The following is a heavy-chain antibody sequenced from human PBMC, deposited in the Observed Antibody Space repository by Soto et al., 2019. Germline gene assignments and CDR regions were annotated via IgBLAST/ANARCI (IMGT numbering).Heavy chain of an antibody. Sequence: EVQLVESGGGLVKPGGSLRLSCAASGFSFNSYTMNWVRQTPGKGLEWVASISAGSRSIYYADSLKGRSIVSRDNAKSSLYLQVNSLRVEFLVVHYSPRSTPGSPFDIWGQGTMVTVSS. J-gene: IGHJ3*02. D-gene: IGHD3-10*01. CDR3: PRSTPGSPFDI. V-gene: IGHV3-21*03. CDR2: ISAGSRSI. CDR1: GFSFNSYT.